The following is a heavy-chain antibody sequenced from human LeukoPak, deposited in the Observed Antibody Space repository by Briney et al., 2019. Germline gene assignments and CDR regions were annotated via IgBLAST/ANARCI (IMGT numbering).Heavy chain of an antibody. CDR2: IYPGDSDT. V-gene: IGHV5-51*01. D-gene: IGHD6-13*01. Sequence: GESLKISCKGSGYSFTSYWIGWVRQMPGKGLEWVGIIYPGDSDTRYSPSFQGQVTISADKSISTAYLQWSSLKASDTVMYYCARHQWEAAGTYYYYYMDVWGKGTTVTVSS. CDR3: ARHQWEAAGTYYYYYMDV. CDR1: GYSFTSYW. J-gene: IGHJ6*03.